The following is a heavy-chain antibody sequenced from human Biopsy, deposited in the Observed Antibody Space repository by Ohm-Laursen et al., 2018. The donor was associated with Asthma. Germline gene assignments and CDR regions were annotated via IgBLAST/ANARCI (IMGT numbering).Heavy chain of an antibody. CDR2: IMTVFGTT. CDR1: GGTFSNFA. J-gene: IGHJ6*02. D-gene: IGHD6-19*01. V-gene: IGHV1-69*01. CDR3: ARCQVGYSSGWSLLLKKIYYSGMDV. Sequence: SPVKVSCNAPGGTFSNFAISWVRQAPGQGLEWLGGIMTVFGTTNYAQKFQGRVTITADESTSTAYMEVTSLRSEDTAIYYCARCQVGYSSGWSLLLKKIYYSGMDVWGQGTAVTVSS.